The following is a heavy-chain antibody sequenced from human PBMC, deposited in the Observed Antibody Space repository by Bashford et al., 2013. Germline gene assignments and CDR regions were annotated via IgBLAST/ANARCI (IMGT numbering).Heavy chain of an antibody. J-gene: IGHJ3*01. CDR1: GYTFTDYY. V-gene: IGHV1-2*02. CDR2: INPNSGGT. Sequence: ASVKVSCKASGYTFTDYYLHWVRQAPGLGLHWMGWINPNSGGTSYEQKFQGRVTMTRDTSTSTAYMELSSLRSDDTAVYFCVRDRGVTFPTPNAFDVWGQGTVVTVSS. D-gene: IGHD2-21*01. CDR3: VRDRGVTFPTPNAFDV.